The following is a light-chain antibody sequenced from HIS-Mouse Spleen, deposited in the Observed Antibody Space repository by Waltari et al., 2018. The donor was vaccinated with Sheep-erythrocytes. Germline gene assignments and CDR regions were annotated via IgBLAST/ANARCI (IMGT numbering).Light chain of an antibody. CDR1: SSDVGGYNY. V-gene: IGLV2-11*01. CDR3: CSYAGSYNHV. CDR2: DVS. Sequence: QSALTQPRSVSGSPGQSVTISCTGTSSDVGGYNYVSGYQQHPGKAPKLMIYDVSKRPSGFPDRFSGSKSGDTASLTISGLQAEDEADYYCCSYAGSYNHVFATGTKVTVL. J-gene: IGLJ1*01.